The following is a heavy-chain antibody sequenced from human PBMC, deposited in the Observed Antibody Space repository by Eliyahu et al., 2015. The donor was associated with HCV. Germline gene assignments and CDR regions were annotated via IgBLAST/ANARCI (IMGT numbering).Heavy chain of an antibody. J-gene: IGHJ4*02. CDR2: IYSGGGT. CDR3: ARGKGSGSYPFDY. Sequence: EVQLVETGGGLIQPGGSLRLSCAASGFTVSSNYMSWVRQAPGKGLEWVSVIYSGGGTYYADSVKGRFTISRDNSKNTLYLQMNSLRAEDTAVYYCARGKGSGSYPFDYWGQGTLVTVSS. V-gene: IGHV3-53*02. CDR1: GFTVSSNY. D-gene: IGHD3-10*01.